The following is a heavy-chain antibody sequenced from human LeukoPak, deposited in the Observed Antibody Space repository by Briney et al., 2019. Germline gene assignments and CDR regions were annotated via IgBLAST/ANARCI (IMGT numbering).Heavy chain of an antibody. CDR2: IDSNGGGA. V-gene: IGHV3-74*03. CDR3: ARAKYSSRWSLDY. D-gene: IGHD6-13*01. Sequence: PGGSLRLSCATSGLTFNIYWMQWVRQVPGKGLVWVSRIDSNGGGATYADSVKGRFTTSRDNGNNTMYLQMNSLRAEDTAIYYCARAKYSSRWSLDYWGQGALVTVSS. J-gene: IGHJ4*02. CDR1: GLTFNIYW.